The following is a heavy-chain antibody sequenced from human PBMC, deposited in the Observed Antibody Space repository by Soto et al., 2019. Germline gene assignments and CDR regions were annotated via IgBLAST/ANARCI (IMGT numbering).Heavy chain of an antibody. D-gene: IGHD3-10*01. V-gene: IGHV3-33*01. CDR2: IWYDGSEN. J-gene: IGHJ6*02. Sequence: QVQLVESEGGVVQPGRSLRLSCAASGFTFSGYGMHWVRQSPGKGLEWVALIWYDGSENYYAESVKGRFTISRDNSKNTLYLQLNSLRAEDTASYYCARGGSHYYNAMDVWGQGTTVTVSS. CDR1: GFTFSGYG. CDR3: ARGGSHYYNAMDV.